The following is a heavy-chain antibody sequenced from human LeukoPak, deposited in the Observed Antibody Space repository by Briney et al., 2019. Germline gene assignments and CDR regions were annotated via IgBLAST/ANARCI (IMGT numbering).Heavy chain of an antibody. D-gene: IGHD6-13*01. CDR1: GGSFSDYF. CDR3: ARGVIAAAIFLYAFDI. Sequence: PSETLSLTCAVYGGSFSDYFWNWIRQPPGKGLEWIGEINHGGGTRYNPSLKSRATISVDTSKKQFSLNLTSVTAADTAVYYCARGVIAAAIFLYAFDIWGQGTMVTVSS. CDR2: INHGGGT. J-gene: IGHJ3*02. V-gene: IGHV4-34*01.